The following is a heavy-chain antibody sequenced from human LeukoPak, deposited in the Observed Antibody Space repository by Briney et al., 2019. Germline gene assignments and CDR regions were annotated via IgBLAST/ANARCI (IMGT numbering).Heavy chain of an antibody. CDR3: ARHPIIVGTFDY. J-gene: IGHJ4*02. Sequence: SETLSLTCTVSGGSISSYYWSWIRQPPGKGLEWIGYIYHSGSTYYNPSLKSRVTTSVDRSKNQFSLKLSSVTAADTAVYYCARHPIIVGTFDYWGQGTLVTVSS. V-gene: IGHV4-59*08. CDR1: GGSISSYY. CDR2: IYHSGST. D-gene: IGHD1-26*01.